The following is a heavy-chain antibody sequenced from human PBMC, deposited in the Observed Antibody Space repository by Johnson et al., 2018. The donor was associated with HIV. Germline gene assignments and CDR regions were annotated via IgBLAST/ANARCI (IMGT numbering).Heavy chain of an antibody. J-gene: IGHJ3*02. CDR2: ISGSGGST. CDR3: ARGDGYRRAFDI. Sequence: VQLVESGGGLVKPGGSLRLSCAASGFTFSSYAMSWVRQAPGKGLEWVSAISGSGGSTYYADSVKGRFTISRDNAKNSLYLQMNSLRAEDTAVYYCARGDGYRRAFDIWGQGTMVTVSS. D-gene: IGHD1-1*01. CDR1: GFTFSSYA. V-gene: IGHV3-23*04.